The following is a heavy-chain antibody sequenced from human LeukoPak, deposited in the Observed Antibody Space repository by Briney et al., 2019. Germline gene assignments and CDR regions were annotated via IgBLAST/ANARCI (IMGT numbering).Heavy chain of an antibody. V-gene: IGHV3-49*04. Sequence: GGSLRLSCTASGFTFGYHAINWVRQAPGRGLEWVGFIRSQAYSGTTEYATSVKDRFTISRDDSKSIAYLQMNSLKTEDTAVYYCTRDIVSISQPYYFDYWGQGALVTVSS. J-gene: IGHJ4*02. CDR1: GFTFGYHA. CDR3: TRDIVSISQPYYFDY. CDR2: IRSQAYSGTT. D-gene: IGHD2-2*01.